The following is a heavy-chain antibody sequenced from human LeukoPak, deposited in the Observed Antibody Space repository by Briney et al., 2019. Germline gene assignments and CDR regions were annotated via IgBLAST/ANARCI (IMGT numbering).Heavy chain of an antibody. D-gene: IGHD3-22*01. V-gene: IGHV3-74*01. J-gene: IGHJ1*01. CDR1: GFTFSSHW. CDR2: IKSDGST. CDR3: ARAPSEIGGYYPEYFRH. Sequence: PGGSLRLSCAASGFTFSSHWMHWVRQAPGKGLVWVSRIKSDGSTRYADSVKGRFTISRDNAKNTVSLQMNSLRAEDTGVYYCARAPSEIGGYYPEYFRHWGQGTLVTVSP.